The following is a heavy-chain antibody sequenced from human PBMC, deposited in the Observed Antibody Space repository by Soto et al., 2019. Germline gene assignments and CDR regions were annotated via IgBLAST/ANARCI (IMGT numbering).Heavy chain of an antibody. Sequence: SVKVSCNASGGTFSSYAISWVRQAPGQGLEWMGGLIPICGTANCAQKFQGRVTITADKCTSTAYMELSSLRSEDTAVYYCARGGYSGWYFDYGGQGTLVTVS. CDR3: ARGGYSGWYFDY. D-gene: IGHD5-12*01. CDR1: GGTFSSYA. J-gene: IGHJ4*02. CDR2: LIPICGTA. V-gene: IGHV1-69*06.